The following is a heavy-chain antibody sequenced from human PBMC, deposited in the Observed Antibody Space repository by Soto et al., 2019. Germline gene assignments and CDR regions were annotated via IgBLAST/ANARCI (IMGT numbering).Heavy chain of an antibody. V-gene: IGHV3-21*01. J-gene: IGHJ4*02. CDR1: GFTFSSYS. CDR3: ASLQWVRKVVLSYSDY. CDR2: ISSTTSYI. D-gene: IGHD3-10*01. Sequence: EVQLVESGGGLVKPGGSLRLSCKASGFTFSSYSMNWVRQAPGKGLEWVASISSTTSYIYYSDSLKGRFTISRDNAKDSLFLQMDSLRVEDTAVYYCASLQWVRKVVLSYSDYWGQGTLVTVSS.